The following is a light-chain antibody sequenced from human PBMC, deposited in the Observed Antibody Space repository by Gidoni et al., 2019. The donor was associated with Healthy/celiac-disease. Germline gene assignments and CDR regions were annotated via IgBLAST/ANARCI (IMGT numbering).Light chain of an antibody. CDR3: QSYDSSLSGFYV. V-gene: IGLV1-40*01. CDR2: GNS. J-gene: IGLJ1*01. Sequence: QSVLTQPPSVSGAPGQRVTISCTGSSSNIGAGYDVPWYQQLPGPAPKLLIYGNSNRPSGVPDRFSGSKSGTSASLAITGLQAEDEADYYCQSYDSSLSGFYVFGTGTKVTVL. CDR1: SSNIGAGYD.